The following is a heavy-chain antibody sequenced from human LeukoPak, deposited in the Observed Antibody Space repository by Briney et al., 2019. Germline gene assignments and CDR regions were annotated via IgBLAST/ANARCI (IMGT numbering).Heavy chain of an antibody. V-gene: IGHV3-23*01. CDR2: ISGSGGST. CDR1: GFTFSSYG. D-gene: IGHD3-10*01. Sequence: PGGSLRLSCAASGFTFSSYGMSWVRQAPGKGLEWVAAISGSGGSTYYADSVTGRFPISRDNSNNTLYLQMNSLRAEDTATHYCATESLLLRGPLLIYYFDFWGQGTLVTVSS. CDR3: ATESLLLRGPLLIYYFDF. J-gene: IGHJ4*02.